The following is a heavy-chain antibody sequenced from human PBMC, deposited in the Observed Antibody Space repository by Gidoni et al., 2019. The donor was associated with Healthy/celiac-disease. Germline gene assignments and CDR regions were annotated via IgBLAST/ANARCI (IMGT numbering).Heavy chain of an antibody. J-gene: IGHJ6*02. V-gene: IGHV3-9*01. Sequence: EVQLVESGGGLVQHGRSLRLSCAASGFTFDDYAMHWVRQAPGKGLEWVSGISWNSGSIGYADSVKGRFTISRDNAKNSLYLQMNSLRAEDTALYYCAKDIPYSGYGMDVWGQGTTVTVSS. CDR2: ISWNSGSI. CDR3: AKDIPYSGYGMDV. CDR1: GFTFDDYA. D-gene: IGHD6-13*01.